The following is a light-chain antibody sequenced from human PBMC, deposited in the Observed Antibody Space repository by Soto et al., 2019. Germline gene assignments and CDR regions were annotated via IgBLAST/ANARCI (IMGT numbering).Light chain of an antibody. V-gene: IGLV4-69*01. Sequence: QPVLTQSPSASASLGASVKLTCTLSSGHSNYAIAWRQQQPEKGPRYLMKLNSDGSHSKGDGIPDRFSGSSSGAERYLTISSLQSEDEADYYCQTWGTGTPWVFGGGTKLTVL. J-gene: IGLJ3*02. CDR1: SGHSNYA. CDR3: QTWGTGTPWV. CDR2: LNSDGSH.